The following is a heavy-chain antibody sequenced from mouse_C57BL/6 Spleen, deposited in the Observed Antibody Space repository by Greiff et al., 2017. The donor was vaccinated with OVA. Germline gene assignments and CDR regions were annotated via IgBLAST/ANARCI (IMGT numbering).Heavy chain of an antibody. CDR2: IWGGGST. CDR3: AKRGSSYALDY. V-gene: IGHV2-9*01. Sequence: QVQLQQSGPGLVAPSQSLSITCTVSGFSLTNYGVDWVRQPPGKGLEWLGVIWGGGSTNYNSALLSRVSISKDNSTSQVFLKMNSLQTDDTAMDYCAKRGSSYALDYWGQGTSVTVSS. J-gene: IGHJ4*01. D-gene: IGHD1-1*01. CDR1: GFSLTNYG.